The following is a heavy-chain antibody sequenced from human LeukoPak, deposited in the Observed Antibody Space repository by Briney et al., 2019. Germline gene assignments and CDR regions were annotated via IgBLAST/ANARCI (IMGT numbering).Heavy chain of an antibody. CDR2: ISYDGSNK. CDR1: GFTFSSYG. Sequence: SGGSLRLSCAASGFTFSSYGMHWVRQAPGKGLEWVAVISYDGSNKYYADSVKGRFTISRDNSKNTLYLQMNSLRAEDTAVYYCARALFQQQVQYYYMDVWGKGTTVTVSS. J-gene: IGHJ6*03. D-gene: IGHD6-13*01. CDR3: ARALFQQQVQYYYMDV. V-gene: IGHV3-30*03.